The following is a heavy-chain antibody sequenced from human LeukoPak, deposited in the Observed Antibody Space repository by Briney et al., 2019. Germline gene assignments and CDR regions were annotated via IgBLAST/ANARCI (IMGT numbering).Heavy chain of an antibody. CDR1: GGTFSSYA. CDR2: IIPILGTA. CDR3: ARIMVHGGGY. D-gene: IGHD2-8*01. Sequence: ASVKVSCKASGGTFSSYAISWVRQAPGQGLEWMGGIIPILGTANYAQKFQGRVTITADESTSTAYMELSSLRSEDTAVYYCARIMVHGGGYWGQGTLVTVSS. V-gene: IGHV1-69*13. J-gene: IGHJ4*02.